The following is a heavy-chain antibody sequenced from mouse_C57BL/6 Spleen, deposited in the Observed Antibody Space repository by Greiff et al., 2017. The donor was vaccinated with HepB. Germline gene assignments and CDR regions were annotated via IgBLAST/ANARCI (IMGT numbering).Heavy chain of an antibody. D-gene: IGHD2-1*01. CDR3: AREAPYGNYVWYFDV. V-gene: IGHV5-17*01. Sequence: EVKVVESGGGLVKPGGSLKLSCAASGFTFSDYGMHWVRQAPEKGLEWVAYISSGSSTIYYADTVKGRFTISRDNAKNTLFLQMTSLRSEDTAMYYCAREAPYGNYVWYFDVWGTGTTVTVSS. CDR2: ISSGSSTI. J-gene: IGHJ1*03. CDR1: GFTFSDYG.